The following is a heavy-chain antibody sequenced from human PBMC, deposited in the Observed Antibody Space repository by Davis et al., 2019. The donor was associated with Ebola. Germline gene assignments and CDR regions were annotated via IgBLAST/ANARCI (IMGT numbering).Heavy chain of an antibody. D-gene: IGHD3-10*01. CDR2: ISYDGSNK. CDR1: GFTFSSYS. CDR3: ARDSGSFDY. V-gene: IGHV3-30*03. Sequence: GESLKISCAASGFTFSSYSMNWVRQAPGKGLEWVAVISYDGSNKYYADSVKGRFTISRDNSKSTLYLQLSSLRAEDTAVYYCARDSGSFDYWGQGTLVTVSS. J-gene: IGHJ4*02.